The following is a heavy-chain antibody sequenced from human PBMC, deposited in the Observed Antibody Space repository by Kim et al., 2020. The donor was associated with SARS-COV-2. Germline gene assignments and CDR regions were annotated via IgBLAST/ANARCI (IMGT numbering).Heavy chain of an antibody. CDR1: GFTFSDYY. Sequence: GGSLRLSCAASGFTFSDYYMSWIRQAPGKGLEWVSYISSSSSYTNYADSVKGRFTISRDDAKNSLYLQMNSLRAEDTAVYYCARVIPYQLLYDYWGQGTLVTVSS. CDR2: ISSSSSYT. D-gene: IGHD2-2*02. V-gene: IGHV3-11*06. J-gene: IGHJ4*02. CDR3: ARVIPYQLLYDY.